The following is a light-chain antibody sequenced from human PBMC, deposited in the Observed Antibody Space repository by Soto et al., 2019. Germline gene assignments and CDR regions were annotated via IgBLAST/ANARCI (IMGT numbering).Light chain of an antibody. CDR1: QSVLYSFNNKNY. V-gene: IGKV4-1*01. CDR2: WAS. Sequence: DIVMTQSPDSLAVSLGARATINCRSSQSVLYSFNNKNYLGWYQQKPGQAPKLLIYWASTRESGVPDRFSGSGSGTDFTLTISSLQAEDVAVYYCQHYYSDPPWTFGQGTKVEIK. CDR3: QHYYSDPPWT. J-gene: IGKJ1*01.